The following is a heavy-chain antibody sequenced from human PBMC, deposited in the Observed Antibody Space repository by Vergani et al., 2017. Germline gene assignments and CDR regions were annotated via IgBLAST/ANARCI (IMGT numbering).Heavy chain of an antibody. CDR3: ARDPRLHYDILTGYYPLDY. V-gene: IGHV3-30-3*01. CDR2: ISYDGSNK. J-gene: IGHJ4*02. CDR1: GFTFSSYA. Sequence: VQLVESGGGLVQPGGSLRLSCAASGFTFSSYAMHWVRQAPGKGLEWVAVISYDGSNKYYADSVKGRFTISRDNSKNTLYLQMNSLRAEDTAVYYCARDPRLHYDILTGYYPLDYWGQGTLVTVSS. D-gene: IGHD3-9*01.